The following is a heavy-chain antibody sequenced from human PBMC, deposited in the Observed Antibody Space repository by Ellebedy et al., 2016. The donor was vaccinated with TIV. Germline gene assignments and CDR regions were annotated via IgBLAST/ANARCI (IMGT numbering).Heavy chain of an antibody. CDR3: ARQGYRGYSYGATYTPFDY. CDR2: IYYSGST. V-gene: IGHV4-39*01. Sequence: MPSETLSLTCTVSGGSISSSSYYWGWIRQPPGKGLEWIGSIYYSGSTYYNPSLKSRVTISVDTSKNQFSLKLRSVTAADTAVYYCARQGYRGYSYGATYTPFDYWGQGTLVTVSS. D-gene: IGHD5-18*01. CDR1: GGSISSSSYY. J-gene: IGHJ4*02.